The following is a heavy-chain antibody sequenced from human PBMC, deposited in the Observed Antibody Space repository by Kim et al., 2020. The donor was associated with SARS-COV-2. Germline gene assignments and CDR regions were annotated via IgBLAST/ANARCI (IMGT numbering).Heavy chain of an antibody. CDR1: GFTFSSYA. CDR3: MTPGTKNTRYDYYGMDV. Sequence: GGSLRLSCAASGFTFSSYAMSWVRQAPGKGLEWVSAISGSGGSTYYADSVKGRFTISRDNSKNTLYLQMNSLRAEDTAVYYCMTPGTKNTRYDYYGMDVWGQGTPVTVSS. D-gene: IGHD1-7*01. CDR2: ISGSGGST. J-gene: IGHJ6*02. V-gene: IGHV3-23*01.